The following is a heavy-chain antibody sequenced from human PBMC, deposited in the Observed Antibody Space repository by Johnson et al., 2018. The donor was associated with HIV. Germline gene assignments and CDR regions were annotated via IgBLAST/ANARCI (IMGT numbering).Heavy chain of an antibody. CDR3: ANPPLWTGDQTAFDI. CDR2: IHQEGRVI. J-gene: IGHJ3*02. Sequence: AQFVESGGGLVQPGESLRLSCAASAFTFSSTWMSWVRQAPGKGLQFVANIHQEGRVINYVDSVKGRFTISRDNPKNSLYLQMNSLRAEDTAVYYCANPPLWTGDQTAFDIWGQGTMVTVSS. D-gene: IGHD3/OR15-3a*01. CDR1: AFTFSSTW. V-gene: IGHV3-7*05.